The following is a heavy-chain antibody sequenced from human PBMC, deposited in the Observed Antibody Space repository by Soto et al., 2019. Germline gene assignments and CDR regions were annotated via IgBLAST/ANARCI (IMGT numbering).Heavy chain of an antibody. Sequence: ASVKVSCKASGYTFTSYGISWVRQAPGQGLEWMGWISAYNGNTNYAQKLQGRVTMTTDTSTSTAYMELRSLRSDDTAVYYCARAVGYCSGGSCPRSYNWFDSWGQGTLVTVSS. CDR1: GYTFTSYG. CDR3: ARAVGYCSGGSCPRSYNWFDS. D-gene: IGHD2-15*01. V-gene: IGHV1-18*01. CDR2: ISAYNGNT. J-gene: IGHJ5*01.